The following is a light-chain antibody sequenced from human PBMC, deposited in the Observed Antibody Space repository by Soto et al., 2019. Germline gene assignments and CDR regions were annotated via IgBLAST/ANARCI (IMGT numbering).Light chain of an antibody. Sequence: EIVLTQSPGTLSLSPGERATLSCRASQSVSSSYLAWYQQKPGQAPRLLIYGAFSRATGIPDSFSGSGSGTDFTLPISRLQPEDFAVYYCQQYRSSPLTFAPGPKVDIK. CDR1: QSVSSSY. CDR3: QQYRSSPLT. V-gene: IGKV3-20*01. CDR2: GAF. J-gene: IGKJ3*01.